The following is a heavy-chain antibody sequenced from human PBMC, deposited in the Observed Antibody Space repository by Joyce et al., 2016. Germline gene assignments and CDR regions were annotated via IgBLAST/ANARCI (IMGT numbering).Heavy chain of an antibody. CDR2: IYWNDDK. V-gene: IGHV2-5*01. Sequence: QITLKESGPTLLKPTQTLTLTCTFSGFALDTSGEGVGWIRQSPGKALEWLAVIYWNDDKRYSPSLKNRLTIIKDTSTNQVVLRMTNINPMDTATYYCAQSLYGDYAAGNFHKWGQGTLVTVS. CDR3: AQSLYGDYAAGNFHK. D-gene: IGHD4-17*01. CDR1: GFALDTSGEG. J-gene: IGHJ1*01.